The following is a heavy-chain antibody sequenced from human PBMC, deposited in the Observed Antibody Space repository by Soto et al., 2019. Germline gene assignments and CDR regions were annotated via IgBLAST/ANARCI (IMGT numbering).Heavy chain of an antibody. CDR3: AIRGVANSRDAFDI. J-gene: IGHJ3*02. CDR2: AIPVYGST. D-gene: IGHD1-26*01. Sequence: QVQLVQSGAEVKKPGTSVKVSCEVSGGTFSNYAITWVRQAPGQGLEWLGGAIPVYGSTNYAQKFQGRVTITAGESATTTFMELSSLRSDDTDVYYCAIRGVANSRDAFDIWGQGTLVTVS. CDR1: GGTFSNYA. V-gene: IGHV1-69*01.